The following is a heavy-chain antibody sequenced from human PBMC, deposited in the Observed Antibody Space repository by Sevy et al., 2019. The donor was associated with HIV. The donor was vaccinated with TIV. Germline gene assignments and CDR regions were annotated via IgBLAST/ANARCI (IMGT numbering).Heavy chain of an antibody. CDR3: TTAGRITSVRGVIITIYPYYYYGMDV. Sequence: GGSLRLSCAASGFTFSNAWMNWVRQAPGKGLEWVGRIKSITDGGTTDYAAPVKGRFTISRDDSKNTLYLQMNSLKIEDTAVHYCTTAGRITSVRGVIITIYPYYYYGMDVWGQGTTVTVSS. D-gene: IGHD3-10*01. CDR1: GFTFSNAW. V-gene: IGHV3-15*07. J-gene: IGHJ6*02. CDR2: IKSITDGGTT.